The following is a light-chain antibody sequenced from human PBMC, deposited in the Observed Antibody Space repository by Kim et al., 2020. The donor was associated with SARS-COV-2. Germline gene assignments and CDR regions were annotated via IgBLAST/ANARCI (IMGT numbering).Light chain of an antibody. CDR2: DVG. V-gene: IGLV2-14*03. CDR1: SSDIGSYNH. Sequence: QSALTQPASVSGSPGQSITISCTGTSSDIGSYNHVSWYQQHPGKAHKLMTYDVGQRPSGVSNRFSGSKSGNTASLTISGLQPEDEADYYCCSFTSSVTYVFGTGTKVTVL. J-gene: IGLJ1*01. CDR3: CSFTSSVTYV.